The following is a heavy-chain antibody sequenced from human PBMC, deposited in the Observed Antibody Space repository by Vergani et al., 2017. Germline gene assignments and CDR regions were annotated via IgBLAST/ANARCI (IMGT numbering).Heavy chain of an antibody. V-gene: IGHV4-4*02. CDR3: ARDTTIAARGWFDP. J-gene: IGHJ5*02. CDR1: GGSISSSNW. D-gene: IGHD6-6*01. Sequence: QVQLQESGPGLVKPSGTLSLTCAVSGGSISSSNWWSWVRQPPGKGLEWIGYIYYSGSTYYNPSLKSRVTISVDTSKNQFSLKLSSVTAADTAVYYCARDTTIAARGWFDPWGQGTLVTVSS. CDR2: IYYSGST.